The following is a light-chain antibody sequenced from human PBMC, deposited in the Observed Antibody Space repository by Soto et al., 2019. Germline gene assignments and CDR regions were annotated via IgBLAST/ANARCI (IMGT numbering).Light chain of an antibody. Sequence: EIVLTQSPATLSLSPGERATLSCRASQSVSSYLAWYQQKPGQAPRLLIYDASNRATGIPARFSGSGSGTAFTLTISSLEPEDFAVYYCQQSSNWPPINFGQGTRLEIK. V-gene: IGKV3-11*01. J-gene: IGKJ5*01. CDR2: DAS. CDR3: QQSSNWPPIN. CDR1: QSVSSY.